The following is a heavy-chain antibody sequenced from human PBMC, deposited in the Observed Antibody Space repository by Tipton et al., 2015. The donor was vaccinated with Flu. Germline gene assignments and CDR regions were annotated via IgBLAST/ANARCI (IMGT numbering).Heavy chain of an antibody. CDR3: ARVHYSGYDAGKYFGY. CDR2: INHSGST. V-gene: IGHV4-34*01. J-gene: IGHJ4*02. Sequence: TLSLTCAVYGGSFSGYYWSWIRQPPGKGLEWIGEINHSGSTNYNPSLKSRVTISVDTSKNQFSLKLSSVTAADTAVYYCARVHYSGYDAGKYFGYWGQGTLVTVSS. CDR1: GGSFSGYY. D-gene: IGHD5-12*01.